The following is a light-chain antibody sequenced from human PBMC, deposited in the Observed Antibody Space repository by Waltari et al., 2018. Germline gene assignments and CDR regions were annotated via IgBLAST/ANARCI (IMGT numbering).Light chain of an antibody. CDR2: DAS. V-gene: IGKV3-11*01. J-gene: IGKJ3*01. CDR1: QSVSSY. Sequence: EIVLTQSPATLSLSPGERATPSCRASQSVSSYLDCYQQKPVQAPRLLIYDASNSATGSPARFSGSGSGTDFTLTISSLEPEDVAVYYCQQRSSWPRFTFGPGTKVDIK. CDR3: QQRSSWPRFT.